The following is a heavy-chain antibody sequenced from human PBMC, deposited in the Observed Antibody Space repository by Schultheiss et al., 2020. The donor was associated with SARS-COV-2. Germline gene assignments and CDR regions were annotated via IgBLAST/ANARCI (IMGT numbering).Heavy chain of an antibody. V-gene: IGHV3-11*04. CDR2: ISSSSSRI. CDR1: GFTFSDYY. D-gene: IGHD5-18*01. Sequence: GGSLRLSCAASGFTFSDYYMSWIRQAPGKGLEWVSYISSSSSRIFYAGSVKGRFTISRDDAKNSLYIEGNSLRAEDTAVYYCAVQLWPGYFDYWGQGTLVTVSS. J-gene: IGHJ4*02. CDR3: AVQLWPGYFDY.